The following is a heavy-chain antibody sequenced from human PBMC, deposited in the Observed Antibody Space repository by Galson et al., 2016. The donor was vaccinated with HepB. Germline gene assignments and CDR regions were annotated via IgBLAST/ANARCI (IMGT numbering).Heavy chain of an antibody. V-gene: IGHV3-7*03. CDR3: ALYYYDTSGFVEYFQQ. D-gene: IGHD3-22*01. CDR1: GFTFSSVW. CDR2: IKPDGSEK. Sequence: SLRLSCATSGFTFSSVWMSWVRQAPGKGLEWVANIKPDGSEKYYVDSLKGRFTISRDNAKNSLYLQMNSLRAADTAVYYCALYYYDTSGFVEYFQQWGQGTRVTVSS. J-gene: IGHJ1*01.